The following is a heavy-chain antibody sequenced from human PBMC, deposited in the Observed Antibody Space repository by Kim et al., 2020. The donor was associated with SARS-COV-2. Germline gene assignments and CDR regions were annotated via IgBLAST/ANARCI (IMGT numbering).Heavy chain of an antibody. V-gene: IGHV1-24*01. CDR2: FDPEDGET. CDR3: ATSPGIAVAGWFDP. Sequence: ASVKVSCKVSGDTLTELSMHWVRQAPGKGLEWMGGFDPEDGETIYAQKFQGRVTMTEDTSTDTAYMELSSLRSEDTAVYYCATSPGIAVAGWFDPWGQGTLVTVSS. D-gene: IGHD6-19*01. J-gene: IGHJ5*02. CDR1: GDTLTELS.